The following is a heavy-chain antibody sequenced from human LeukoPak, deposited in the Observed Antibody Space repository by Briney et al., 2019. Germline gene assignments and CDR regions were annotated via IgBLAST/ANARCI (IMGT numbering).Heavy chain of an antibody. J-gene: IGHJ6*02. CDR3: ARDRTPSGMDV. CDR2: ISSSSSSI. V-gene: IGHV3-48*01. CDR1: EFTFSTYN. Sequence: GGSLRLSCAASEFTFSTYNMNWFGKAPGKGLDWVSYISSSSSSIYYADSVKGRFTISRDNAKNSLYLQMNSLRAEDTAVYYCARDRTPSGMDVWGQGTTVTVSS.